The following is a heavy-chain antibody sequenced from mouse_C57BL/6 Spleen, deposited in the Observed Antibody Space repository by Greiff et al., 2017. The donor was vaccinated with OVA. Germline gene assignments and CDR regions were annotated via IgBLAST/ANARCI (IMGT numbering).Heavy chain of an antibody. CDR2: IRSKSNNYAT. Sequence: EPGGGLVQPKGSLKLSCAASGFSFNTYAMNWVRQAPGKGLEWVARIRSKSNNYATYYADSVKDRFTISRDDSESMLYLQMNNLKTEDTAMYYCVRPSLYDYDDGWYFDVWGTGTTVTVSS. J-gene: IGHJ1*03. CDR3: VRPSLYDYDDGWYFDV. D-gene: IGHD2-4*01. CDR1: GFSFNTYA. V-gene: IGHV10-1*01.